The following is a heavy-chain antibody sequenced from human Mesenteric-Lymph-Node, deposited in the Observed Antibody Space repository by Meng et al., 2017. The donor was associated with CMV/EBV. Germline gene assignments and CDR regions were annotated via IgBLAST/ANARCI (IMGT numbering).Heavy chain of an antibody. CDR1: GFTFKNYG. Sequence: GKSLKISWAASGFTFKNYGMHWVRQAPGKGLEWVAFIRYDGSKKNYADSVQGRFTISRDNSKTTLYLQSNSLSAEDTAVYYCAKRPTTLSGGNGTFFNYWGQGTVVTVSS. J-gene: IGHJ4*01. V-gene: IGHV3-30*02. CDR2: IRYDGSKK. CDR3: AKRPTTLSGGNGTFFNY. D-gene: IGHD3-10*02.